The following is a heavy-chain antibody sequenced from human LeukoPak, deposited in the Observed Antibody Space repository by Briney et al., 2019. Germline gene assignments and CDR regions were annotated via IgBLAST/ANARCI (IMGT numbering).Heavy chain of an antibody. D-gene: IGHD3-3*01. CDR1: GLTFSSHW. CDR2: ISTSISTI. Sequence: GGSLRLSCAASGLTFSSHWMTWVRQAPGKGLEWVSYISTSISTIYYADSVKGRFTISRDNAKNSLYLQMNSLRAEDTAVYYCARDAAWSGYYDAFDIWGQGTMVTVSS. V-gene: IGHV3-48*01. CDR3: ARDAAWSGYYDAFDI. J-gene: IGHJ3*02.